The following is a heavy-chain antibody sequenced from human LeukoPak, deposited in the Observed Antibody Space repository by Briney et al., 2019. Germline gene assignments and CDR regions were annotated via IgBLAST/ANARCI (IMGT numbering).Heavy chain of an antibody. CDR3: ARGIAVAVYYFDY. V-gene: IGHV1-2*02. CDR2: INPNSGGT. Sequence: GASVKVSCKASGYTFTGYYMHWVRQAPGQGLEWMGWINPNSGGTNYAQKFQGRVTMTRDTSISTAYVELSRLRSDDTAVYYCARGIAVAVYYFDYWGQGTLVTVSS. CDR1: GYTFTGYY. D-gene: IGHD6-19*01. J-gene: IGHJ4*02.